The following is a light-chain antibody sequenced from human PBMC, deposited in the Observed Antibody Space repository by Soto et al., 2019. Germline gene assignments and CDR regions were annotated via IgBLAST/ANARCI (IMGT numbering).Light chain of an antibody. CDR1: QSVNNF. V-gene: IGKV3-11*01. CDR2: NAS. J-gene: IGKJ5*01. Sequence: EIVLTQSPSTLSLSPGERATLSCRASQSVNNFLAWYRQKPGQAPRLLIYNASNRATGIPARFRGSGSGTDFTLTIGSLELKDFALYYCQQRSNWPVTFGQGTRLEIK. CDR3: QQRSNWPVT.